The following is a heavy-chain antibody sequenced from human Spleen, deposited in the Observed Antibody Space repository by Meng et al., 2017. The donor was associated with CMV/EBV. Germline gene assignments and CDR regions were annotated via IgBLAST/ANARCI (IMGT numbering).Heavy chain of an antibody. CDR2: VNSYTGDT. J-gene: IGHJ5*02. CDR1: GYSFNSYI. CDR3: ARISMIRGIIITGWFDP. Sequence: ASVKVSCKAFGYSFNSYIISWVRQAPGQGLEWMGWVNSYTGDTDYAQQFQDRITMTTDTSTTTVYMELRSLRPDDTAAYYCARISMIRGIIITGWFDPWGQGTLVTVS. D-gene: IGHD3-10*01. V-gene: IGHV1-18*04.